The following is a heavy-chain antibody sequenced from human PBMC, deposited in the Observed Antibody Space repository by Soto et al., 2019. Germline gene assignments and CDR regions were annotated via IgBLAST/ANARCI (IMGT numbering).Heavy chain of an antibody. D-gene: IGHD3-9*01. CDR2: INPSGGST. CDR1: GYTFTSYY. CDR3: ARDPRPLYDTLTGSPNWFDP. J-gene: IGHJ5*02. Sequence: QVQLVQSGAEVKKPGASVKVSCKASGYTFTSYYMHWVRQAPGQGLEWMGIINPSGGSTSYAQKFQGRVAMTRDKSTSTGYMELSSLRSEDTAVYYCARDPRPLYDTLTGSPNWFDPWGQGTLVTVSS. V-gene: IGHV1-46*03.